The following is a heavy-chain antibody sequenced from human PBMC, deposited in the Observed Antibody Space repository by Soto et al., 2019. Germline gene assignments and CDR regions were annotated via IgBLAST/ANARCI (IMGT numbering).Heavy chain of an antibody. CDR2: IWYDGSNK. D-gene: IGHD1-26*01. CDR3: ARDAAVGATSPRYFDS. Sequence: GGALRLSCAASGVTFSNYGIHWVRQAPGKGLEWVAVIWYDGSNKYYADSVKGRFTISRDNSKNTLFLQMDSLRAEDTAVYYCARDAAVGATSPRYFDSWGQGTLVTVSS. V-gene: IGHV3-33*01. J-gene: IGHJ4*02. CDR1: GVTFSNYG.